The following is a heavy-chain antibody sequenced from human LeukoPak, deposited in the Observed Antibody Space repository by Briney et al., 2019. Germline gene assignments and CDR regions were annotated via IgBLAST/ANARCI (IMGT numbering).Heavy chain of an antibody. CDR3: ATSPWLGDYVDF. CDR2: ISAYSNDT. V-gene: IGHV1-18*01. J-gene: IGHJ6*03. Sequence: ASVKVSCKSSGYTFTSAGIIWVRQAPGQGLEWMGWISAYSNDTEYAQNFRGRVTMTIYTSTRTAYMELTGLRSDDTAVYYCATSPWLGDYVDFWGKGTTVTVSS. CDR1: GYTFTSAG. D-gene: IGHD3-10*01.